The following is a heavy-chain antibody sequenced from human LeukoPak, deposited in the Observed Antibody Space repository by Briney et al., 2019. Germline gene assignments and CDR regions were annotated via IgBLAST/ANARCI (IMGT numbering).Heavy chain of an antibody. CDR2: INPNSGGT. Sequence: GASVKVSCKASGYTFTGYYMHWVRQAPGQGLEWMGWINPNSGGTNYAQKFQGRVTMTRNTSISTAYMELSSLRSEDTAVYYCARDSNLPDFWSGYTDAFDIWGQGTMVTVSS. J-gene: IGHJ3*02. V-gene: IGHV1-2*02. CDR3: ARDSNLPDFWSGYTDAFDI. CDR1: GYTFTGYY. D-gene: IGHD3-3*01.